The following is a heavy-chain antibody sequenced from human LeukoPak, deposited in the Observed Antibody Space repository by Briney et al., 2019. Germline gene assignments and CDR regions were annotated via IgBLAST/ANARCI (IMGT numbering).Heavy chain of an antibody. CDR2: IYSSGNT. CDR3: AREIPAAPPHYYYYMDV. V-gene: IGHV4-4*07. J-gene: IGHJ6*03. D-gene: IGHD2-2*01. CDR1: GGSIHSYW. Sequence: SETRSLTCTVSGGSIHSYWWSCIRQPAGKGLEWIGRIYSSGNTNYNPSLKGRVTMSVDTSKNRVSLKLSSVTAADTAVYYCAREIPAAPPHYYYYMDVWGKGTTVTVSS.